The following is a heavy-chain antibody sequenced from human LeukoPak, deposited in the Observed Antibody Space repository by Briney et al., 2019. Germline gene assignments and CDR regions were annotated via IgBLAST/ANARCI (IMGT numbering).Heavy chain of an antibody. CDR3: AREYYDILTGSQAFDI. Sequence: ASLKVSCKASGYTFTSYDINWVRQATGQGLEWMGWTNPNSGNTGYAQKFQGRVTMTRNTSISTAYMELSSQRSEDTAVYYCAREYYDILTGSQAFDIWGQGTMVTVSS. D-gene: IGHD3-9*01. CDR2: TNPNSGNT. V-gene: IGHV1-8*01. CDR1: GYTFTSYD. J-gene: IGHJ3*02.